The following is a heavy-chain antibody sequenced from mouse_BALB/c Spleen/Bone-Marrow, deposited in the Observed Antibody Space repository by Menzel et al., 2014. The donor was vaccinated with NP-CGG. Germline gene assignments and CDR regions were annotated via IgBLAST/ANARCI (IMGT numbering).Heavy chain of an antibody. V-gene: IGHV1-7*01. CDR2: INPSTGYT. J-gene: IGHJ4*01. D-gene: IGHD2-4*01. CDR1: GYNFISYW. CDR3: ARNYDYDGGYYAMDY. Sequence: VQLQQSGAELAKPGASVKMSCKASGYNFISYWMHWVKQRPGQGLEWIGYINPSTGYTEYNQKFKDKATLTADKSSSKAYMQLSSLTSEDSAVYYCARNYDYDGGYYAMDYWAQGISVTVSS.